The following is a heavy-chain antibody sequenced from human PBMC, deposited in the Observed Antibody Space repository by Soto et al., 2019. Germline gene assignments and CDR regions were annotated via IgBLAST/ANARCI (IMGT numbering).Heavy chain of an antibody. J-gene: IGHJ6*02. CDR1: GFTFSSYA. CDR3: AKATIFGVVIIGPIPCGMDV. D-gene: IGHD3-3*01. Sequence: EVQLLESGGGLVQPGGSLRLSCAASGFTFSSYAMSWVGQAPGKGLEWVSAISGSGGSTYYADSVKGRFTISRDNSKNRLNLKMNSLRAEDTAVYYCAKATIFGVVIIGPIPCGMDVWGQGTTVTVSS. CDR2: ISGSGGST. V-gene: IGHV3-23*01.